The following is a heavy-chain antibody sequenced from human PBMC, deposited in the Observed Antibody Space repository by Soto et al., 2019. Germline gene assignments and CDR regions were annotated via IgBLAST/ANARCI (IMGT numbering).Heavy chain of an antibody. D-gene: IGHD6-13*01. Sequence: EVQLVESGGGLVKSGGSLTRSCAASGFTFSISTMIWVRQAPGKRLEWVSSISSGSTYFYYADSVKGRFSISRDNAKRSLFLQMNSLRVEDTAVYYCARGDGTGLHSSGWSPRFWGQGTLVTVSS. J-gene: IGHJ4*02. CDR1: GFTFSIST. CDR2: ISSGSTYF. V-gene: IGHV3-21*01. CDR3: ARGDGTGLHSSGWSPRF.